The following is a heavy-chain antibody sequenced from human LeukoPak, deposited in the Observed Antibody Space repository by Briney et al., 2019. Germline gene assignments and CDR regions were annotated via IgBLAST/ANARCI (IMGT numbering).Heavy chain of an antibody. V-gene: IGHV4-59*10. CDR3: ARAPRDYYYDSSGYYDY. D-gene: IGHD3-22*01. CDR1: GGSFSGYY. Sequence: PSETLSLTCAVYGGSFSGYYWSWIRQPAGKGLEWIGRIYTSGSTNYNPSLKSRVTISVDTSKNQFSLKLSSVTAADTAVYYCARAPRDYYYDSSGYYDYWGQGTLVTVSS. CDR2: IYTSGST. J-gene: IGHJ4*02.